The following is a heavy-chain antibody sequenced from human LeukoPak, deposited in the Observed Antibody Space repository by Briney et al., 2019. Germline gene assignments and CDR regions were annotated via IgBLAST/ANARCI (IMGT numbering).Heavy chain of an antibody. V-gene: IGHV1-24*01. Sequence: GASVKVSCKVSGYTLTELSMHWVRQAPGKGLEWMGGFDPEDGETIYAQKFQGRVTMTEDTSTDTAYMELSGLRSEDTAVYYCAGRGSDDFWSGYYTGLYYWGQGTLVTVSS. CDR1: GYTLTELS. J-gene: IGHJ4*02. CDR3: AGRGSDDFWSGYYTGLYY. CDR2: FDPEDGET. D-gene: IGHD3-3*01.